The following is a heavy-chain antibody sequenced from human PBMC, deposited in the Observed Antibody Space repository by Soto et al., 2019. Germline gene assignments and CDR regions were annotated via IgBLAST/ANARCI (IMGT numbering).Heavy chain of an antibody. V-gene: IGHV4-31*03. Sequence: QVQLQESGPGLVKPSQTLSLTCTVSGGSISSGGYYWSWIRQHPGKGLEWIGYTYYRGSTYYTPYLKSRVTTSVDASKNQFSLKLRSVTAAETAVYYFAREGGYCTNGVCYLGAFDIWGQGTMVTVSS. J-gene: IGHJ3*02. CDR1: GGSISSGGYY. CDR3: AREGGYCTNGVCYLGAFDI. CDR2: TYYRGST. D-gene: IGHD2-8*01.